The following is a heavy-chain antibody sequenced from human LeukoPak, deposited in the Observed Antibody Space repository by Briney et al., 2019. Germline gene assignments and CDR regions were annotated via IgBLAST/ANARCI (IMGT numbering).Heavy chain of an antibody. V-gene: IGHV3-30*18. CDR2: ISYAGSDK. CDR1: GFTFSSHG. CDR3: AKSSSGGWYLLGDAFDI. J-gene: IGHJ3*02. Sequence: GGSLRLSCAASGFTFSSHGIHWVRQAPGKGLEWVAVISYAGSDKYYADSVKGRFTISRDNSKNTLYLQMNSLRAEDTAVYYCAKSSSGGWYLLGDAFDIWGQGTMVTVS. D-gene: IGHD6-19*01.